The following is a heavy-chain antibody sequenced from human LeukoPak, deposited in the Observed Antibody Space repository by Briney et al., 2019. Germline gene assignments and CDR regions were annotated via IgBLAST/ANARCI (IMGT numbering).Heavy chain of an antibody. Sequence: GGSLRLSCAASGFTFSSYGMHWVRQAPGKGLEGVAFIRYDGSNKYYADSVKGRFTISRDNAKNSLYLQMNSLRAEDTAVYYGARADGGDSYYYYYMDVWGKGTTVTISS. J-gene: IGHJ6*03. V-gene: IGHV3-30*02. CDR1: GFTFSSYG. CDR3: ARADGGDSYYYYYMDV. CDR2: IRYDGSNK. D-gene: IGHD4-23*01.